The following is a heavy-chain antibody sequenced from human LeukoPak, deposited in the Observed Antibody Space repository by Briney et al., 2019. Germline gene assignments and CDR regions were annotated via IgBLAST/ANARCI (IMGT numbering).Heavy chain of an antibody. CDR1: AFTFSDYS. CDR3: ARDRIKSGSYYFDY. V-gene: IGHV3-48*01. D-gene: IGHD1-26*01. CDR2: MSGSSTSI. J-gene: IGHJ4*02. Sequence: GGSLRLSCAASAFTFSDYSMNWVRQAPGKGLEWVSYMSGSSTSIYYADSVKGRFTISRDNAKNSMYLQMNSLRAEDTAVYYCARDRIKSGSYYFDYWGQGTLVTVSS.